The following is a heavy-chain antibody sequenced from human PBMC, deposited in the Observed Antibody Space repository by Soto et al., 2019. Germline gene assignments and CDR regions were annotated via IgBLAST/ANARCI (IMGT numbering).Heavy chain of an antibody. CDR2: ISGHGGTT. J-gene: IGHJ4*02. D-gene: IGHD5-12*01. V-gene: IGHV3-23*01. Sequence: GGSLRLSCAASGFTFSSYAMSWVRQAPGKGLEWASAISGHGGTTYYADSVKGRFTISRDNSKNTLYLQMNSLRAEDTAVYYCVRDGYNFYFYGYYWGQGTLVTVSS. CDR3: VRDGYNFYFYGYY. CDR1: GFTFSSYA.